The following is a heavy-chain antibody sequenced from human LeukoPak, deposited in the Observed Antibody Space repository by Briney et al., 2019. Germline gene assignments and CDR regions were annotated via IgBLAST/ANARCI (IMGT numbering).Heavy chain of an antibody. J-gene: IGHJ6*02. CDR2: ISTRGGST. CDR3: ARADRGYGSGSHYYFYSIDV. V-gene: IGHV3-64*01. Sequence: GASLRLSCAAVGFTFSRYAMHSVRQAPGKGLQFVSAISTRGGSTSYATSVRGRFTISRDNSKNTLHLQMGSLRAEDMAVYYCARADRGYGSGSHYYFYSIDVWGQGTTVTVSS. D-gene: IGHD3-10*01. CDR1: GFTFSRYA.